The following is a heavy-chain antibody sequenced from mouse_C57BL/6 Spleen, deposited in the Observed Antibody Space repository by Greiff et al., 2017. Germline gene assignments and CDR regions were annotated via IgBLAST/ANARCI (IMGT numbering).Heavy chain of an antibody. Sequence: QVQLLESGADLVKPGASVKLSCTASGYTFTSYSITWVQQRPGQGLEWIGDIYPGSGSTNYHEKVKGKCTLTIDTSNSTAYMQLSRLTSEDSAVYYCEREEGGTFAYWGQGTLVTVSA. CDR1: GYTFTSYS. V-gene: IGHV1-55*01. CDR3: EREEGGTFAY. J-gene: IGHJ3*01. CDR2: IYPGSGST.